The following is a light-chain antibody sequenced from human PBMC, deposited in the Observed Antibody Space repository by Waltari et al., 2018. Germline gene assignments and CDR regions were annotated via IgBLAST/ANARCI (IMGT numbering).Light chain of an antibody. CDR2: DAS. CDR1: PSVSNF. CDR3: QQRGNWPLT. J-gene: IGKJ4*01. Sequence: DIVLTQSPATLSLSPGERATLSCRPSPSVSNFGAWYQQKPGQGLRLLIYDASNRATGNPARFSGGWSGADFTLTISSLEPEDFAVYYCQQRGNWPLTFGGGTKVEIK. V-gene: IGKV3-11*01.